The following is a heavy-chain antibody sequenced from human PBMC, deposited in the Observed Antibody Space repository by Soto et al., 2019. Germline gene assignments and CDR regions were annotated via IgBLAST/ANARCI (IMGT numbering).Heavy chain of an antibody. J-gene: IGHJ3*02. CDR3: AIPTLVVVIAPDAFDI. CDR2: MNPNSGNT. CDR1: GYTFTSYD. Sequence: GASLKVSCKASGYTFTSYDINWVRQATGQGLEWMGWMNPNSGNTGYAQKFQGRVTMTRNTSISTAYMELSSLRSEDTAVYYCAIPTLVVVIAPDAFDIWGQGAMVTVSS. D-gene: IGHD2-21*01. V-gene: IGHV1-8*01.